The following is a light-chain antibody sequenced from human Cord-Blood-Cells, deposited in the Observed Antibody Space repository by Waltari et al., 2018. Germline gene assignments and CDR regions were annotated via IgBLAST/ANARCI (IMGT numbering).Light chain of an antibody. V-gene: IGKV3-15*01. CDR3: QQYNNWPPLT. J-gene: IGKJ4*01. Sequence: EIVMTKPPATLSVSPGERATLSCRASQSVSSNLAWYQQKPGQAPRLLIYGASTRATGIPARFSGSGSGTEFTLTISSLQSEDFAVYYCQQYNNWPPLTFGGGTKVEIK. CDR2: GAS. CDR1: QSVSSN.